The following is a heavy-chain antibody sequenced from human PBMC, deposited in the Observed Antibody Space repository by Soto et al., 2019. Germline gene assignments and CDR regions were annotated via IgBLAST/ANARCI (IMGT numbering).Heavy chain of an antibody. CDR3: ARGLRNCQQLVKNNKNHLIDP. Sequence: SETLSLTCAVYGGSFSGYYWSWIRQPPGKGLEWIGEINHSGSTNYNPSLKSRVTISVDTSKNQFSLKLSSVTAADTAVYYCARGLRNCQQLVKNNKNHLIDPWGQGTLVT. D-gene: IGHD6-13*01. V-gene: IGHV4-34*01. CDR1: GGSFSGYY. CDR2: INHSGST. J-gene: IGHJ5*02.